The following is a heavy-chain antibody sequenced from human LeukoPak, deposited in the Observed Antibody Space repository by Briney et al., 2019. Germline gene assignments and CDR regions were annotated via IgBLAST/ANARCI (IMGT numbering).Heavy chain of an antibody. CDR2: IYYSGST. CDR3: ARHETMVRGAPPYYFDY. V-gene: IGHV4-39*01. J-gene: IGHJ4*02. D-gene: IGHD3-10*01. Sequence: KPSKTLSLTCTVSGGSISSSSYYWGWIRQPPGKGPEWIGSIYYSGSTYYNPSLKSRVTISVDTSKNQFSLKLSSVTAADTAVYYCARHETMVRGAPPYYFDYWGQGTLVTVSS. CDR1: GGSISSSSYY.